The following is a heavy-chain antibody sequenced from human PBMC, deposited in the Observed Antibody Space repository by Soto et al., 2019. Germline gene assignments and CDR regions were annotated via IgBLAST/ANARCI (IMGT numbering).Heavy chain of an antibody. CDR2: ISTNGDTA. J-gene: IGHJ5*01. D-gene: IGHD4-17*01. Sequence: EVQLLESGVGLLQPGGSLRLSCAASGFTFSNYGMNWVRQAPGKGLEWVSGISTNGDTANYADSVKGRFTISSENSKNALYMQMNGLRPEDTAVYYCAKDLSRWPHYAFDSWGQGTLVTVSS. CDR3: AKDLSRWPHYAFDS. V-gene: IGHV3-23*01. CDR1: GFTFSNYG.